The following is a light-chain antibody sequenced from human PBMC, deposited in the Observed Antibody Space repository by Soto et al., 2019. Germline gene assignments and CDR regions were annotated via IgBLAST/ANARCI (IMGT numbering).Light chain of an antibody. V-gene: IGLV7-43*01. Sequence: QAVVTQEPSLTVSPGGTVTLTCASSTGAVTGGYHPNWFQQKPGQAPRTLIXSXXNRXSXTPAXXSXSXXGGKAAXTXSGVXPEDEAEYYCLLYYGGAQPWVFGGGTKLTVL. CDR2: SXX. CDR3: LLYYGGAQPWV. CDR1: TGAVTGGYH. J-gene: IGLJ3*02.